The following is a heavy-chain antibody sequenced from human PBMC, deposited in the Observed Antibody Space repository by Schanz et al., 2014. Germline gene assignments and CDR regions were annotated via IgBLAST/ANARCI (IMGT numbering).Heavy chain of an antibody. CDR1: GFIFGSSV. J-gene: IGHJ4*02. CDR3: AKVRYSSGWRGDYFDE. V-gene: IGHV3-23*01. CDR2: ITGASDHI. Sequence: EVQLLESGGGLIQPGGSLRLSCAASGFIFGSSVMAWVRQAPGKGLEWVSGITGASDHIDYAESVKGRFTISRDNSKNTLYIQMNSLRAEDTAVYYCAKVRYSSGWRGDYFDEWGQGTLVTVAS. D-gene: IGHD6-25*01.